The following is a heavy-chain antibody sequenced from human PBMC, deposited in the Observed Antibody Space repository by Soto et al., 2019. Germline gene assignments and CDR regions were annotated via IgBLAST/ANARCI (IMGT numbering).Heavy chain of an antibody. Sequence: ASVKVSCKTSGYTFSNYGITWVRQAPGQPLEWLGWVSLYSDGTNYAQKFQGRVSMTTDTSTTTAYMELRSLRSDDTAVYYCARVVPGAEAWFGPWGQGTLVTVSS. CDR3: ARVVPGAEAWFGP. D-gene: IGHD2-2*01. V-gene: IGHV1-18*01. CDR1: GYTFSNYG. CDR2: VSLYSDGT. J-gene: IGHJ5*02.